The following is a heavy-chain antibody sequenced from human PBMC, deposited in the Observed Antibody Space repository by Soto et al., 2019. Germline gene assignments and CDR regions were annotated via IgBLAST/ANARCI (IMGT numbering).Heavy chain of an antibody. J-gene: IGHJ6*02. CDR2: IYTSGST. CDR3: ARGTRDYDFWSGRWYYGMDV. D-gene: IGHD3-3*01. V-gene: IGHV4-4*07. CDR1: GGSISSYY. Sequence: SATLSLTCGVSGGSISSYYWSWSRQPAGKGLEWIGRIYTSGSTNYNPSLKSRVAMSVDTSKTQFSLKLSSVTAADTAVYYCARGTRDYDFWSGRWYYGMDVWGQGPTVTVSS.